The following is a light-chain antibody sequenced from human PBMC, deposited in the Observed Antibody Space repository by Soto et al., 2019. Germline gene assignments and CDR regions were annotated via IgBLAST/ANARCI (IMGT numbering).Light chain of an antibody. J-gene: IGLJ2*01. V-gene: IGLV3-25*03. CDR3: QSADSSDTYVV. Sequence: SYELTQPPSVSVSPGQTARITCSGDALPKQYAYWYQQKAGQAPVLVIYKDSERPSAIPERFSGSSSGTIVTLTISGVQAEDEADYYCQSADSSDTYVVFGGGTKLTVL. CDR2: KDS. CDR1: ALPKQY.